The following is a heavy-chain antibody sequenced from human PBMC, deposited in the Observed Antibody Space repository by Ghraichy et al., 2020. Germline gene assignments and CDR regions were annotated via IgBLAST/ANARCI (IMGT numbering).Heavy chain of an antibody. J-gene: IGHJ4*02. CDR2: IWYDGSNK. D-gene: IGHD6-19*01. CDR3: ARDSSGWTADY. CDR1: GFTFSSYG. Sequence: GSLRLSCAASGFTFSSYGMHWVRQAPGKGLEWVAVIWYDGSNKYYADSVKGRFTISRDNSKNTLYLQMNSLRADDTAVYYGARDSSGWTADYWGQGTLVTVSS. V-gene: IGHV3-33*01.